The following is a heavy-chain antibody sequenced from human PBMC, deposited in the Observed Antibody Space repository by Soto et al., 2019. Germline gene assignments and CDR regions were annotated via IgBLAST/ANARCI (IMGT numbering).Heavy chain of an antibody. CDR2: IYSGGST. J-gene: IGHJ5*02. Sequence: EVQLVESGGGLVQPGGSLRLSCAASGFTVSSNYMSWVRQAPGKGLEWVSVIYSGGSTYYADSVKRRFTISRHNSKNTLYLQMNSLRAEDTAVYYCARTPTGDLSWFDPWGQGTLVTVSS. CDR3: ARTPTGDLSWFDP. D-gene: IGHD3-16*01. CDR1: GFTVSSNY. V-gene: IGHV3-53*04.